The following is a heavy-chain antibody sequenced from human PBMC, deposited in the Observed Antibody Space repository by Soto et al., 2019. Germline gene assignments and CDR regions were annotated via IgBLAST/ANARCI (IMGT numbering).Heavy chain of an antibody. CDR1: GFTFSDYA. CDR3: AKGGRQWLVTSDFNY. J-gene: IGHJ4*02. D-gene: IGHD6-19*01. CDR2: VSHDGRNT. Sequence: VQLVESGGGVVQPGRSLLLSCAASGFTFSDYAMHWVRQAPGKGLEWVAVVSHDGRNTHYADSVKGRFTISRDSSKNTVSLEMASLRAEDTAVYYCAKGGRQWLVTSDFNYWGQGTLVTVSS. V-gene: IGHV3-30*18.